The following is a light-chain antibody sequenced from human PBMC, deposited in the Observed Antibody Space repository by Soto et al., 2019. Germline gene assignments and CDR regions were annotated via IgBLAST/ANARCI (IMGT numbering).Light chain of an antibody. V-gene: IGKV3-11*01. CDR3: QQRSNWPRT. Sequence: EIVLTQSPSTLSLSPGERATLSGMASQSVSSYLAWYQQKPGQAPRLLIYDASNRATGIPARFSGSGSGTDFTLTISSLETEDFAVYYCQQRSNWPRTFGQGTKVDIK. CDR1: QSVSSY. CDR2: DAS. J-gene: IGKJ1*01.